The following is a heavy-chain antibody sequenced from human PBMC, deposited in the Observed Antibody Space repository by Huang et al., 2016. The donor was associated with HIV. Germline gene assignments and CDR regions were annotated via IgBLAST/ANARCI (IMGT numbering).Heavy chain of an antibody. J-gene: IGHJ2*01. Sequence: QVQLQESGSGLVKPSQTLSLTCDVSGASIGSGGFSWSWIRQPPGEGLEWMGYIYHSGATYYNPSLKTLVTISFDRSKSQLSLRLASVTAADTAVYYCARSPPGDYFDLWGRGTLVTVSS. CDR3: ARSPPGDYFDL. D-gene: IGHD3-10*01. CDR2: IYHSGAT. V-gene: IGHV4-30-2*01. CDR1: GASIGSGGFS.